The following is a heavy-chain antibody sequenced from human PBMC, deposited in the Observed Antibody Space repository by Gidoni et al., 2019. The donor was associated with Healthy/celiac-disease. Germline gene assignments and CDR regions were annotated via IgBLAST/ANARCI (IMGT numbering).Heavy chain of an antibody. CDR3: AREVPYSIVGAILDNYYFDY. V-gene: IGHV1-18*01. CDR2: ISAYNGNT. CDR1: GYTFTSYG. Sequence: QVQLVQSGAEVKKPGASVKVSCKASGYTFTSYGISWVRQAPGQGLEWMGWISAYNGNTNYAQKLQGRVTMTTDTSTSTAYMELRSLRSDDTAVYYCAREVPYSIVGAILDNYYFDYWGQGTLVTVSS. J-gene: IGHJ4*02. D-gene: IGHD1-26*01.